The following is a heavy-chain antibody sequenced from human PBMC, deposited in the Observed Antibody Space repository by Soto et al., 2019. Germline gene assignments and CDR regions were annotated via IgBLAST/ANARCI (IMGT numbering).Heavy chain of an antibody. Sequence: GGSLRLSCAASGFTFSSYAMHWVRQAPGKGLEWVAVISYDGSNKYYADSVKGRFTISRDNAKDSLYLQMNTLRDEDTALYYCARAFRGYSNAWDVWGKGTTVTVSS. CDR1: GFTFSSYA. V-gene: IGHV3-30-3*01. J-gene: IGHJ6*04. CDR2: ISYDGSNK. CDR3: ARAFRGYSNAWDV. D-gene: IGHD5-18*01.